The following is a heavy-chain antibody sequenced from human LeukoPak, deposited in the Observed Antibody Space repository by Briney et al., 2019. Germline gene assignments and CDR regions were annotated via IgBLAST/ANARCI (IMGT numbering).Heavy chain of an antibody. CDR3: ARIKGQMVRGSGWFDP. Sequence: ASVKVSCKASGYTFTSYGISWVRQAPGQGLEWMGWISAYNGNTNYAQKLQGRVTMTTDTSTSTAYMELSSLRSEDTAVYYCARIKGQMVRGSGWFDPWGQGTLVTVSS. CDR1: GYTFTSYG. V-gene: IGHV1-18*01. J-gene: IGHJ5*02. D-gene: IGHD3-10*01. CDR2: ISAYNGNT.